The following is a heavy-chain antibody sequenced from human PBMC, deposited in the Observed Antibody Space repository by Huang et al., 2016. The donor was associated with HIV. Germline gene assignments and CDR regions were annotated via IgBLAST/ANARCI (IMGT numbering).Heavy chain of an antibody. CDR2: IRSKANSYAT. J-gene: IGHJ4*02. CDR3: TRLTMIGDGDY. Sequence: EMQLVESGGGLVQPGGSLKLPCAASGFTFSGSAMHWVRPASGKGREWVGRIRSKANSYATAYAASVKGRFTISRDDSKNTAYLQMNSLKTEDTAVYYCTRLTMIGDGDYWGQGTLVTVSS. CDR1: GFTFSGSA. V-gene: IGHV3-73*01. D-gene: IGHD3-22*01.